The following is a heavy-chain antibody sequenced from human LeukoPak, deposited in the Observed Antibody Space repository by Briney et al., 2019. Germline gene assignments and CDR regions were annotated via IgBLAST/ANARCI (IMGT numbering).Heavy chain of an antibody. V-gene: IGHV1-2*04. CDR1: GYTFTGYY. D-gene: IGHD6-19*01. CDR2: INPNSGGT. J-gene: IGHJ6*02. CDR3: VRDGPDLTYSSGWYPDV. Sequence: ASVKVSCKASGYTFTGYYMHWVRQAPGQGLEWMGWINPNSGGTNYAQKFQGWVTMTRDTSISTAYMELSRLRSDDTAVYYCVRDGPDLTYSSGWYPDVWGQGTTVTVSS.